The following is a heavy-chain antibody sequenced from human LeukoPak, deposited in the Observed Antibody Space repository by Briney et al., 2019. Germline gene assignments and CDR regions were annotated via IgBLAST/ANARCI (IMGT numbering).Heavy chain of an antibody. CDR2: IGGGGGST. CDR1: GFTFSSYA. Sequence: GGSLRLSCAASGFTFSSYAMSWVRQAPGKGLEWVSAIGGGGGSTYYADSVKGRFTISRDNSKNTLYLQMNSLRAEDTAVYYCAKAKPHSSIWYWDYWGQGTLVTVSS. J-gene: IGHJ4*02. D-gene: IGHD6-13*01. CDR3: AKAKPHSSIWYWDY. V-gene: IGHV3-23*01.